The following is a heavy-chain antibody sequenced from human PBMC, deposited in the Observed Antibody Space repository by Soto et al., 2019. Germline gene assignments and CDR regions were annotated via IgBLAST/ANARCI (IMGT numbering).Heavy chain of an antibody. D-gene: IGHD6-19*01. CDR3: AKDLIYGYTSGRTVDS. CDR1: GFTFSSFA. Sequence: EVQLLESGGGLVQPGGSLRLSCAASGFTFSSFAMSWVRQAPGKGLEWVSAIGSRGDSTYYADSVKGRFTISRDNSKNTLYLQMNSLRAEDTAVYYCAKDLIYGYTSGRTVDSWGQGTLVTVSS. CDR2: IGSRGDST. V-gene: IGHV3-23*01. J-gene: IGHJ4*02.